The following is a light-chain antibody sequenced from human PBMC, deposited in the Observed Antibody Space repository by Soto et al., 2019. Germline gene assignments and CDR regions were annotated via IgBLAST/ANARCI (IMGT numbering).Light chain of an antibody. J-gene: IGLJ1*01. CDR2: GNS. Sequence: QAVVTQPPSVSGASGQRVTISCSGSSSNIGAGYDVNWYRQLPGTAPKLLIYGNSDRPSGVPDRFSGSKSGTSASLAITGLQAEDEADYFCQSYDRSLRTYVFGTATKLTVL. CDR1: SSNIGAGYD. CDR3: QSYDRSLRTYV. V-gene: IGLV1-40*01.